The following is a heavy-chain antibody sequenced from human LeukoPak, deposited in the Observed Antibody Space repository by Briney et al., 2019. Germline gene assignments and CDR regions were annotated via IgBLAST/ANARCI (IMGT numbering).Heavy chain of an antibody. CDR3: ARAPPDEYDSSGYDGGY. CDR1: GFTVSSNY. V-gene: IGHV3-53*01. J-gene: IGHJ4*02. CDR2: IYSGGST. D-gene: IGHD3-22*01. Sequence: GGSLRLSCAASGFTVSSNYMSWVHKAPGKRLEWVSVIYSGGSTYYTASVKGRFTISTDNSKNTLYLQMNSLRAEDTAVYYCARAPPDEYDSSGYDGGYWGQGTLVTVSS.